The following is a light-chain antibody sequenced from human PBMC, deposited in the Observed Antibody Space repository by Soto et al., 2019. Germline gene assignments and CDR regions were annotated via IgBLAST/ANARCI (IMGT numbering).Light chain of an antibody. CDR3: QQYSDWAPIT. J-gene: IGKJ4*01. CDR2: GAS. Sequence: EIVMTQSPAALSLSPGERATLSCSASQSVGTNLAWYQQKPGQAPMPLIYGASARATDVPARFSGSGSGTDFTLTISSLQSADFAVYYCQQYSDWAPITFGGGTKVEIK. V-gene: IGKV3-15*01. CDR1: QSVGTN.